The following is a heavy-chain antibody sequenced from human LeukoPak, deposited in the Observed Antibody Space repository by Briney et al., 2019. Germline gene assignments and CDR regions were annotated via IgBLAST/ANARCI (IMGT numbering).Heavy chain of an antibody. J-gene: IGHJ5*02. CDR3: AKELAVAAWFDP. Sequence: GGSLRLSCTASGFTFGDHAMSWVRQAPGKGLEWVSAISGSGGSTYYADSVKGRFTISRDNSKNTLYLQMNSLRAEDTAVYYCAKELAVAAWFDPWGQGTLVTVSS. V-gene: IGHV3-23*01. CDR1: GFTFGDHA. D-gene: IGHD6-19*01. CDR2: ISGSGGST.